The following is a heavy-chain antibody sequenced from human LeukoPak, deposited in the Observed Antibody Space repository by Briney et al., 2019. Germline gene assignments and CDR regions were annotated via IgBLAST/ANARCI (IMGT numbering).Heavy chain of an antibody. V-gene: IGHV4-59*08. CDR3: ARTRDYGHDY. J-gene: IGHJ4*02. CDR2: IYYIGST. D-gene: IGHD4-17*01. CDR1: GGSISNYH. Sequence: SETLSLTCTVSGGSISNYHWSWIRQPPGKGPEWIGYIYYIGSTKYNPSLMSRATIAGDTSKNQISLKLSSVPAADTGVYYCARTRDYGHDYWGQGTLVSVSS.